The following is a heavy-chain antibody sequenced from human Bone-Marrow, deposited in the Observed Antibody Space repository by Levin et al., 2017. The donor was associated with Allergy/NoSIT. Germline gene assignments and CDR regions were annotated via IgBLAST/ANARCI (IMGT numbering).Heavy chain of an antibody. CDR2: FDPEDGET. CDR3: ARGDYIVKGIMKFDT. CDR1: GNTLPELP. V-gene: IGHV1-24*01. Sequence: GESLKISCKVSGNTLPELPIHWVRQAPGEGLEWMGGFDPEDGETIYAETWKGRVLMTEDTSTGTAYMELSSLTSDDTGVYYCARGDYIVKGIMKFDTWGQGTFVSVSS. D-gene: IGHD5-12*01. J-gene: IGHJ5*02.